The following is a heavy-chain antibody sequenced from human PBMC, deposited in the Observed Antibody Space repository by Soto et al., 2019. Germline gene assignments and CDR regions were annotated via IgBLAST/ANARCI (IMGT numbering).Heavy chain of an antibody. D-gene: IGHD6-19*01. CDR2: VSAYNGNT. CDR1: GYSFTNYG. CDR3: ARDRGVAPPVAGNTHYYYYMDV. J-gene: IGHJ6*03. Sequence: QDQLVQSGVEVKKPGASVKVSCKASGYSFTNYGITWVRQAPGQGFEWMGWVSAYNGNTNNAQKFQGRATMTTDASTSTAYLELRSLKSDDTAVYYCARDRGVAPPVAGNTHYYYYMDVWGKGTTVTVSS. V-gene: IGHV1-18*01.